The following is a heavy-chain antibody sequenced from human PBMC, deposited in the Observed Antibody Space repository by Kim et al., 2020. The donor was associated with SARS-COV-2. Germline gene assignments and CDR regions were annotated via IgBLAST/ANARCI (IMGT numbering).Heavy chain of an antibody. CDR3: ARATVTTVLYYYCYAMDV. CDR1: GGSISSGSYY. Sequence: SETLSLTCTVSGGSISSGSYYWSWIRQSAGKGLEWIGRISTSGSTNYNPSLKSRVSMSVDTSKNQFSLKLSSVTAADTAVYYCARATVTTVLYYYCYAMDVWGQGTTVTVSS. J-gene: IGHJ6*02. CDR2: ISTSGST. V-gene: IGHV4-61*02. D-gene: IGHD4-17*01.